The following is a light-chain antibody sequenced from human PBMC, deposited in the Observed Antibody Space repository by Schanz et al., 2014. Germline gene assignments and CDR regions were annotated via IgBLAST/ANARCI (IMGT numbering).Light chain of an antibody. J-gene: IGLJ1*01. V-gene: IGLV2-11*01. CDR2: GGT. Sequence: QSALTQPRSVSGSPGQSVTISCTGTSSDVGGYNYVSWYQHHPGKAPKLMIYGGTKRPSGVSNRFSGSKSGNTASLTISGLQAEDEADYYCSSYTGSSPYVFGTGTKLTVL. CDR1: SSDVGGYNY. CDR3: SSYTGSSPYV.